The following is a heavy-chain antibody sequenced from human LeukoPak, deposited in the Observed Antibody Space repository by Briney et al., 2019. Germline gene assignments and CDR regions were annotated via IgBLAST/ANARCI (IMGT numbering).Heavy chain of an antibody. J-gene: IGHJ4*02. D-gene: IGHD6-13*01. V-gene: IGHV3-30*04. CDR2: ISYDGSNK. CDR3: ARDLIRVAAAGGGNY. Sequence: GGSLRLSCAASGFTFSSYAMHWVRQAPGKGVEWVAVISYDGSNKYYADSVKGRFTISRDNSKNTLYLQMNSLRAEDTAVYYCARDLIRVAAAGGGNYWGQGTLVTVSS. CDR1: GFTFSSYA.